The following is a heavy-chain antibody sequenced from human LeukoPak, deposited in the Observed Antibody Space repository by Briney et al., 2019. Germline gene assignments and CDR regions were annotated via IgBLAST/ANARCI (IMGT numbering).Heavy chain of an antibody. CDR1: GFTVSSNY. J-gene: IGHJ4*02. CDR2: IYSGGST. CDR3: AGMSLQRKPDS. D-gene: IGHD1-1*01. Sequence: GGSLRLSCAASGFTVSSNYMSWVRQAPGKGLEWVSVIYSGGSTYYADSVKGRFTISRDNSKNTLYLQMNSLTTEDTAVYYCAGMSLQRKPDSWGQGTLVTVSS. V-gene: IGHV3-53*01.